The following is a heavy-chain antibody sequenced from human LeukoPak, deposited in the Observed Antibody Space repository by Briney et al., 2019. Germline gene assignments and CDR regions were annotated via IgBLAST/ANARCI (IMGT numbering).Heavy chain of an antibody. V-gene: IGHV4-39*01. D-gene: IGHD2-2*01. Sequence: SETLSLTCTVSGGSISSSSHYWGWLRQPPGKGLEWIGSIYYSGSTYYNPSLKSRFTISVDTSKNQLSLKLSSVTAADTAVYYCARLRGGRGFCSSTSCYVFDYWGQGTLVTVSS. CDR3: ARLRGGRGFCSSTSCYVFDY. CDR1: GGSISSSSHY. J-gene: IGHJ4*02. CDR2: IYYSGST.